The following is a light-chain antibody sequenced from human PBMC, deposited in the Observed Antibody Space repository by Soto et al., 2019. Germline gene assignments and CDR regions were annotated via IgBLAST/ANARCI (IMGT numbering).Light chain of an antibody. Sequence: QSVLTQPPSVSGAPGQRVTISCTGSSSNIGAGYDVHWYQQLPGTAPKLLIYGNSNRPSGVPDRFSGAKSGTSASRAITGLQADDEADYYCQSYDSSLSGYVFGPGTKLTVL. CDR3: QSYDSSLSGYV. CDR2: GNS. J-gene: IGLJ1*01. CDR1: SSNIGAGYD. V-gene: IGLV1-40*01.